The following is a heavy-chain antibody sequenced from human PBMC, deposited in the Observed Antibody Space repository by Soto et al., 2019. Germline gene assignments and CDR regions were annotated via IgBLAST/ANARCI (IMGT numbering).Heavy chain of an antibody. J-gene: IGHJ5*02. Sequence: SVRVSWRASGGTLSSYAISSVRQAPGQGLEWMGGIIPIFGTENYAQKFQGRVTITADESTRTAYMELRSLRSEDTAVYYCARAGGNAAGDWFDPWGQGTLVTVSS. D-gene: IGHD2-15*01. CDR3: ARAGGNAAGDWFDP. CDR2: IIPIFGTE. CDR1: GGTLSSYA. V-gene: IGHV1-69*13.